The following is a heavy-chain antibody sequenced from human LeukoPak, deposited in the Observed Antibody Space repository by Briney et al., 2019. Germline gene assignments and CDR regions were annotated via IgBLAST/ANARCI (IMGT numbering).Heavy chain of an antibody. V-gene: IGHV4-31*03. CDR1: GSSISSGGYY. CDR2: IYYSGST. D-gene: IGHD1-14*01. J-gene: IGHJ3*01. CDR3: AREHDHPD. Sequence: SETLSHTCTVSGSSISSGGYYWSWIRQYPGKGLEWIGYIYYSGSTYYNPSLKSRVTISVDTSKNQFSLKLSSVTAADTAVYYCAREHDHPDWGQGTMVTASS.